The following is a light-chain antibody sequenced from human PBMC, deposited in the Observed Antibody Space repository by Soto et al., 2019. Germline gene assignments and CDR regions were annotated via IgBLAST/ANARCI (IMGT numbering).Light chain of an antibody. CDR3: KQFNSYRIT. CDR1: QGISSY. V-gene: IGKV1-9*01. Sequence: IQLTQSPSSLSASVGDRVTITCRASQGISSYLAWYQQKPGKAPKLLIYAASTLQSGVPSRFGGGGSGTVFPLTISSLQPEDFATYYCKQFNSYRITLGQGTRLKIK. J-gene: IGKJ5*01. CDR2: AAS.